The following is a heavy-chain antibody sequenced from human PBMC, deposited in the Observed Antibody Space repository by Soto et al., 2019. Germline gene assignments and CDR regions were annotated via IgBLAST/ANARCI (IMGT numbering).Heavy chain of an antibody. CDR2: IYPSVSS. CDR3: AREKVGTTFFDN. D-gene: IGHD1-1*01. V-gene: IGHV4-38-2*02. CDR1: GFAISRGYY. J-gene: IGHJ4*02. Sequence: SETLSLTCNVSGFAISRGYYWSWVRQPPGKGLEWIGSIYPSVSSYHNPSLESRLTLSIDTSKNQFTLKLASVMAADTALYYCAREKVGTTFFDNWGQGTQVTVSS.